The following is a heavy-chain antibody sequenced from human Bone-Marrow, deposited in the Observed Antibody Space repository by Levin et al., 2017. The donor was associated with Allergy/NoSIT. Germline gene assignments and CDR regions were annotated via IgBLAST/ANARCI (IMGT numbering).Heavy chain of an antibody. CDR2: ISVSSSYI. D-gene: IGHD3-9*01. J-gene: IGHJ6*03. CDR3: ARGLGHYYYFMDV. CDR1: GFTFSSNS. Sequence: EASVKVSCAASGFTFSSNSMNWARQAPGKGLEWVSSISVSSSYIYYADSVRGRFTISRDNAKSSLYLQMNSLRAEDTAVYYCARGLGHYYYFMDVWGKGTTVTVSS. V-gene: IGHV3-21*01.